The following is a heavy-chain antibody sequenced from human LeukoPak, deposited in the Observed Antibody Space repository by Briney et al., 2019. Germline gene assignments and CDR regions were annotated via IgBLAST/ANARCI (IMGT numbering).Heavy chain of an antibody. J-gene: IGHJ4*02. V-gene: IGHV3-23*01. CDR2: ISGSGGST. Sequence: GGSLRLSCAASGSTFSSNAMSWVRQAPGKGLEWVSAISGSGGSTYYADSVKGRFTISRDNSKNTLYLQMNSLRAEDTAVYHCAKDLGYGDSWGQGTLVTVSS. D-gene: IGHD5-12*01. CDR1: GSTFSSNA. CDR3: AKDLGYGDS.